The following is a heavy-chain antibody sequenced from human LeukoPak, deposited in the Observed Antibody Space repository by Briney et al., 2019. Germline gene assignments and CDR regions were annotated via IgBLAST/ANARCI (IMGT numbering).Heavy chain of an antibody. Sequence: ASVKVSCKASGYTFTSYYMHWVRQAPGQGLEWMGIINPSGGSTSYAQKFQGRVTMTRDTSTSTVYMELSSLRSEDTAVYYCAREPSRGPSVNCFDYWGQGTLVTVSS. V-gene: IGHV1-46*01. CDR3: AREPSRGPSVNCFDY. J-gene: IGHJ4*02. D-gene: IGHD1-1*01. CDR2: INPSGGST. CDR1: GYTFTSYY.